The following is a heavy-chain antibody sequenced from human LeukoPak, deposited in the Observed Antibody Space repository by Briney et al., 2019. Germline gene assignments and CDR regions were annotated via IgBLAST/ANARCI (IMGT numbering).Heavy chain of an antibody. Sequence: PSETLSLTCTVSGGSISSSSYYWGWIRQPPGKGLEWIGSIYYSGSTYYNPSLKSRVTMSVDTSKNQFSLKLSSVTAVDTAVYYCARRGYSSGWYAAFDIWGQGTMVTVSS. CDR1: GGSISSSSYY. J-gene: IGHJ3*02. V-gene: IGHV4-39*07. CDR3: ARRGYSSGWYAAFDI. D-gene: IGHD6-19*01. CDR2: IYYSGST.